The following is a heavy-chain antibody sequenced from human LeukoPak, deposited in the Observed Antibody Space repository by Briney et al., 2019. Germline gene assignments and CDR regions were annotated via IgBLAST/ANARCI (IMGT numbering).Heavy chain of an antibody. Sequence: SETLSLTCTVSGGSINSYYWSWIRQPPGKGLEWIGYIYYSGSTKYNPSLKSRVTISIDTSKNQFSLRLSSVTAADTAVYYCARGYDSSGYYPSWGQGTLVTVSS. CDR3: ARGYDSSGYYPS. CDR2: IYYSGST. V-gene: IGHV4-59*01. CDR1: GGSINSYY. D-gene: IGHD3-22*01. J-gene: IGHJ4*02.